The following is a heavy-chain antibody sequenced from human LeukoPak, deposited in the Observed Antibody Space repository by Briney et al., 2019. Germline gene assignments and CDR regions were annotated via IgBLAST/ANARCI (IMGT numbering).Heavy chain of an antibody. D-gene: IGHD1-20*01. CDR2: INHSGST. V-gene: IGHV4-34*01. CDR3: ARGRRTNWSRGDY. CDR1: GGSFSGYY. Sequence: KPSETLSLTCAVYGGSFSGYYWSWIRQPPGKGLEWLGEINHSGSTNYNPSLKSRVTISVDTSKNQFSLKLSSVTAADTAVYYCARGRRTNWSRGDYWGQGTLVTVSS. J-gene: IGHJ4*02.